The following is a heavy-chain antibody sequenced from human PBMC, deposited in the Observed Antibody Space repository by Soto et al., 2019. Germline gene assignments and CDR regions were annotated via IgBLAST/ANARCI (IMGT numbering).Heavy chain of an antibody. V-gene: IGHV1-46*01. D-gene: IGHD3-22*01. CDR2: INTSGGST. J-gene: IGHJ6*02. CDR3: ARERYYYDSSGYYYSGGYYYYGMDV. Sequence: ASVKVSCKASGYTFTSYYMHWVRQAPGQGLEWMGKINTSGGSTSYAQKFQGRVTMTRDTSTSTVYMELSSLRSEDTAVYYCARERYYYDSSGYYYSGGYYYYGMDVWGQGTTVTVSS. CDR1: GYTFTSYY.